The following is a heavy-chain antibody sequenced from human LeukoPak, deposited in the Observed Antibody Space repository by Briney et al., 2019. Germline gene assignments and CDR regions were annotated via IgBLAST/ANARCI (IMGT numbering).Heavy chain of an antibody. CDR2: TSPDGSEQ. V-gene: IGHV3-30*04. CDR3: FTGSEFYYDS. D-gene: IGHD1-14*01. J-gene: IGHJ4*02. CDR1: GFPFTRNA. Sequence: PGMSLRLSCVASGFPFTRNAMHWVRQAPGKGLEWVAVTSPDGSEQYYADSVRGRFTISRDNSKNTVFLQMNSLTTEDTAVYSCFTGSEFYYDSWGQGTLVTVS.